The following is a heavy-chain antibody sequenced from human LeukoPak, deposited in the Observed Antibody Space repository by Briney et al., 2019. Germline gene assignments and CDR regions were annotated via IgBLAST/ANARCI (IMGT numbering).Heavy chain of an antibody. V-gene: IGHV4-61*01. D-gene: IGHD2-15*01. CDR2: IYYSGSA. CDR1: GGSFSSGSYY. CDR3: ARAQGRCSGGSCYSGGYYYYGMDV. J-gene: IGHJ6*02. Sequence: SETLSLTCTVSGGSFSSGSYYWSWIRQPPGKGLEWIGYIYYSGSANYNPSLKSRVTISVDTSKNQFSLKLSSVTAADTAVYYCARAQGRCSGGSCYSGGYYYYGMDVWGQGTTVTVSS.